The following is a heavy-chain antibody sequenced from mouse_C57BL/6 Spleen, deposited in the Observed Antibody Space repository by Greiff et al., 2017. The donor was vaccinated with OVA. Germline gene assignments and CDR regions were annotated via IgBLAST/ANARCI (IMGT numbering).Heavy chain of an antibody. CDR3: ANYYKALYAMDY. V-gene: IGHV1-82*01. D-gene: IGHD1-1*02. Sequence: VQLQHSGPELVKPGASVKISCKASGYAFSSSWMNWVKQRPGKGLEWIGRIYPGDGDTNYNGKFKGKATLTADKSSSTAYMQLSSLTSEDSAVYFCANYYKALYAMDYWGQGTSVTVSS. CDR1: GYAFSSSW. CDR2: IYPGDGDT. J-gene: IGHJ4*01.